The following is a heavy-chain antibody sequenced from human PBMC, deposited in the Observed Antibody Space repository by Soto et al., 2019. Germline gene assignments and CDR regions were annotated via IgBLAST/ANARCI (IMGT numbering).Heavy chain of an antibody. V-gene: IGHV6-1*01. Sequence: XQTLSLTCVISGDSVSSSSVACNLVRHSPSRGLEWLGRTYYRSRWYSDFAVSVRGRIVINADTSKNQFSLQLNSVTPEDTAVYFCARSEEDSDYYYYGLDVWGQGTTVTVSS. CDR1: GDSVSSSSVA. D-gene: IGHD2-15*01. CDR2: TYYRSRWYS. CDR3: ARSEEDSDYYYYGLDV. J-gene: IGHJ6*02.